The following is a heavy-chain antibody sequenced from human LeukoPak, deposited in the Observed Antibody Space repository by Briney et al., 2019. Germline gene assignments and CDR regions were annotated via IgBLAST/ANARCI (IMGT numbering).Heavy chain of an antibody. D-gene: IGHD2-2*01. CDR2: IKEDGSEK. CDR3: ARVCSSTTCYLGVRGDY. CDR1: GFTFSSYW. Sequence: GGSLRLSCAASGFTFSSYWMSWVRQAPGKGLEWVANIKEDGSEKYYVDSVKGRSTTSRDNAKNSLYLQMNSLRAEDTAVYYCARVCSSTTCYLGVRGDYWGQGTLVTVSS. V-gene: IGHV3-7*01. J-gene: IGHJ4*02.